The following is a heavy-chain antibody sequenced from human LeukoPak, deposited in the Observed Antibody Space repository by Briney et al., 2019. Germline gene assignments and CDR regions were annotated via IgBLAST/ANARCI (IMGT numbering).Heavy chain of an antibody. Sequence: GGSLRLSCAASGFTLDDYAMHWVRQAPGEGLEWVSLISGDGGSTYYAYSVKGRFTISRDNSKNPLYLQMNSLRTEDTALYYCAKDSGGTYDFWSGYYYYYYMDVWGKGTTVTVSS. CDR3: AKDSGGTYDFWSGYYYYYYMDV. CDR2: ISGDGGST. CDR1: GFTLDDYA. V-gene: IGHV3-43*02. J-gene: IGHJ6*03. D-gene: IGHD3-3*01.